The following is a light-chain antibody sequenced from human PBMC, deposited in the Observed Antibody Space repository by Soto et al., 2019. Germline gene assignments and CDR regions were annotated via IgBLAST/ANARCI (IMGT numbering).Light chain of an antibody. CDR2: DVS. CDR3: SSYAGTYIV. Sequence: QSVLTQPLSASGSPGQSVTISCTGTSSDIGGYNFVSWYQQHPGKAPKLMIYDVSQRPSGVPDRFSGSKSGNTASLTVSGLQAEDEADYYCSSYAGTYIVFGTGTKVTVL. V-gene: IGLV2-8*01. J-gene: IGLJ1*01. CDR1: SSDIGGYNF.